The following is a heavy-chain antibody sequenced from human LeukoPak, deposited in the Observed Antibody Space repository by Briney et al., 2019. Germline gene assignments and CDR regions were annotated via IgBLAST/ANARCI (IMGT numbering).Heavy chain of an antibody. Sequence: SETLSLTCAVFGGSFSDYYWSWIRQPPGKGLEWIGEINHSGSTNYNPSLKSRVTIPVDTSKNQFSLKLSSVTAADTAVYYCARGVLNIVVVVAATIRNFKFDPWGQGTLVTVSS. V-gene: IGHV4-34*01. CDR2: INHSGST. CDR3: ARGVLNIVVVVAATIRNFKFDP. CDR1: GGSFSDYY. J-gene: IGHJ5*02. D-gene: IGHD2-15*01.